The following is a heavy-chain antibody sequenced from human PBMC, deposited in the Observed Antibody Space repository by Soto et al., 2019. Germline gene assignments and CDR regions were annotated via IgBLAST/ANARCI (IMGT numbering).Heavy chain of an antibody. CDR3: ARVRSIAAAYDAFDI. Sequence: GSLRLSCEASGFTFSNYGINWVRQAPGKGLEWVSHISSSSSTIYYAESVKGRFSISRDNAKNSLYLQMNSLRAEDTAVYYCARVRSIAAAYDAFDIWGQGTMVTVSS. V-gene: IGHV3-48*01. CDR1: GFTFSNYG. D-gene: IGHD6-13*01. J-gene: IGHJ3*02. CDR2: ISSSSSTI.